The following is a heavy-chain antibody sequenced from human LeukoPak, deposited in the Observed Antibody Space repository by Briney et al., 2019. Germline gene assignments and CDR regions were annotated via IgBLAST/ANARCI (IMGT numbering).Heavy chain of an antibody. J-gene: IGHJ5*02. D-gene: IGHD2-2*01. CDR2: INPNSGGT. V-gene: IGHV1-2*02. CDR3: ARGGDIVVVPAALSWFDP. Sequence: ASVKVSCKASGYTFTRYYMHWVRQAPGQRLEWMGWINPNSGGTNYAQKFQRRVTMTRDTSISTAYMELSRLRSDDTAVYYCARGGDIVVVPAALSWFDPWGQGTLVTVSS. CDR1: GYTFTRYY.